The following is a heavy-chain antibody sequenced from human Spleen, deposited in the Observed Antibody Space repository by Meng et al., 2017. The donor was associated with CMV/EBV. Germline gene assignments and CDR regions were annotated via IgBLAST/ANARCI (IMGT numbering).Heavy chain of an antibody. CDR1: FTNYY. D-gene: IGHD3-3*01. V-gene: IGHV1-46*01. CDR2: INPSSDTT. J-gene: IGHJ4*02. CDR3: ARSPTITIFGVIRTGYFDY. Sequence: FTNYYIHWVGQAPGQGLEWMGIINPSSDTTRYAQKFQGRVTMTRDTSTSTVYMEVSSLRSEDTAVYYCARSPTITIFGVIRTGYFDYWGQGTLVTISS.